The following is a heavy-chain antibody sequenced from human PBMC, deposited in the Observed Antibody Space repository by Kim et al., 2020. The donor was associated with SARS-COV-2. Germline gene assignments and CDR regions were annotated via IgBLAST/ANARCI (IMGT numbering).Heavy chain of an antibody. J-gene: IGHJ4*02. CDR1: GFTFSSYA. CDR3: ARGKGSGTFFHY. CDR2: ISYDGSNK. V-gene: IGHV3-30*04. Sequence: GGSLRLSCAASGFTFSSYAMHWVRQAPGKGLEWVAVISYDGSNKYYADSVKGRFTIARDNSKNTLYLQMNSLRAEDTAVYYCARGKGSGTFFHYWGQGTL. D-gene: IGHD3-10*01.